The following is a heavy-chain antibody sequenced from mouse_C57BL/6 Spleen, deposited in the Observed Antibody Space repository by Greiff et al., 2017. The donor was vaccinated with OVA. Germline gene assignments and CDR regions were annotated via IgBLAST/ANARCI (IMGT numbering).Heavy chain of an antibody. Sequence: EVHLVESGGGLVKPGGSLKLSCAASGFTFSSYAMSWVRQTPGKRLEWVATISAGGSDTYYPDNVKGRFTFTRDNTNNTLYMQLRHLKSEDTAMYYCARVQVSSGYDAMDYWGQGTSVTVSS. V-gene: IGHV5-4*01. CDR2: ISAGGSDT. CDR1: GFTFSSYA. J-gene: IGHJ4*01. D-gene: IGHD3-2*02. CDR3: ARVQVSSGYDAMDY.